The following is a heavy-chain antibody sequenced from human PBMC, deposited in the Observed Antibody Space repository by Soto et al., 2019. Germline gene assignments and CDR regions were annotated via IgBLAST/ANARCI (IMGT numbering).Heavy chain of an antibody. J-gene: IGHJ6*02. V-gene: IGHV3-23*01. CDR2: ISGSGGST. CDR3: AKAKWLTYQYYYYGMDV. D-gene: IGHD5-18*01. Sequence: GGSLRLSCAASGFTFSSYAMSWVRQAPGKGLEWVSAISGSGGSTYYADSVKGRFTISRDNSKNTLYLQMNSLRAEDTAVYYCAKAKWLTYQYYYYGMDVWGQGTTVTVSS. CDR1: GFTFSSYA.